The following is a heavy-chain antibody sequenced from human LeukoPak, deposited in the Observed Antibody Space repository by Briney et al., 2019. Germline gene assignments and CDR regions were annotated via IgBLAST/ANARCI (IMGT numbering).Heavy chain of an antibody. V-gene: IGHV4-31*03. CDR2: IFYRGRT. Sequence: PSETLSLTCTVSGGSISSAGHYWSWIRQQPGKGLQWIGYIFYRGRTFYNPSLKSRLNISVDTSTDQFSLKLSSVTAADTAVYYCARVRVPSAENDAFVLWGQGTMVTVSS. J-gene: IGHJ3*01. D-gene: IGHD2-15*01. CDR1: GGSISSAGHY. CDR3: ARVRVPSAENDAFVL.